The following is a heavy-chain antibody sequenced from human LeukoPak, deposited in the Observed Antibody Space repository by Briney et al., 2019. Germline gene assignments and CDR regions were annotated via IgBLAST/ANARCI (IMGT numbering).Heavy chain of an antibody. D-gene: IGHD2-8*01. CDR2: IYYSGST. Sequence: SETLSLTCTVSGGSIKSYYWIWIRQPPGKGLEWIGQIYYSGSTNYNPSLKSRVTISLDTSRNQFSLKLNSVTAADTAVYYCSRENGAFSPFGYWGQGILVTV. CDR1: GGSIKSYY. V-gene: IGHV4-59*01. J-gene: IGHJ4*02. CDR3: SRENGAFSPFGY.